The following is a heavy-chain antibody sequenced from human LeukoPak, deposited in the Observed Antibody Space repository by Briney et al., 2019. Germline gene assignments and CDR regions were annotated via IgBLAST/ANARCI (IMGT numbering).Heavy chain of an antibody. D-gene: IGHD2-15*01. CDR2: IYYTGST. CDR3: ARRIPRSAYLDY. V-gene: IGHV4-59*01. CDR1: GGSISSYY. Sequence: SETLSLTCTVSGGSISSYYWSWIRQPPGRELEYIGYIYYTGSTNYNPSLKSRVTISVDTSKNQFSLKLTSVTAADTAVYYCARRIPRSAYLDYWGQGTLVTVSS. J-gene: IGHJ4*02.